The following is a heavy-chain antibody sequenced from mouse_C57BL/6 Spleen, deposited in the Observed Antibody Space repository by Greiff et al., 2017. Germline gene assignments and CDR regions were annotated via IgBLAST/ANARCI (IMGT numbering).Heavy chain of an antibody. Sequence: EVKVEESGGGLVQPGGSMKLSCVASGFTFSNYWMNWVRQSPEKGLEWVAQIRLKSDNYATHYAESVKGRFTISRDDSKSSVYLQMNNLRAEDTGIYYCTTYSSGYSFDFWGKGTTLTVSS. J-gene: IGHJ2*01. CDR3: TTYSSGYSFDF. D-gene: IGHD3-2*02. V-gene: IGHV6-3*01. CDR1: GFTFSNYW. CDR2: IRLKSDNYAT.